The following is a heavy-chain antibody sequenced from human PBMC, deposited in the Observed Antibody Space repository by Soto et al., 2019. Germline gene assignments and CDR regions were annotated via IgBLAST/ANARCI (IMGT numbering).Heavy chain of an antibody. D-gene: IGHD3-9*01. CDR3: AKDILTGYYSTIDY. V-gene: IGHV3-30*18. CDR2: ISYDGSNK. CDR1: GFTFSSYG. Sequence: ESGGGVVQPGRSLRLSCAASGFTFSSYGMHWVRQAPGKGLEWVAVISYDGSNKYYADSVKGRFTISRDNSKNTLYLQMNSLRAEDTAVYYCAKDILTGYYSTIDYWGQGTLVTVSS. J-gene: IGHJ4*02.